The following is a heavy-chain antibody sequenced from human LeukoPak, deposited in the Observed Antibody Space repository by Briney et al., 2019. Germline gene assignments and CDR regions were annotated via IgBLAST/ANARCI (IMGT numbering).Heavy chain of an antibody. CDR3: ARDRDGYDFYYYGMDV. D-gene: IGHD5-24*01. Sequence: GGPLRLSCAASGFSFRSYGIHWVRQAPGKGLEWVAVISYDEKNKYYADSVKGRFTVSRDDSKNTLYLQMNTLRPEDTAVYYCARDRDGYDFYYYGMDVWGQGTTVIVSS. J-gene: IGHJ6*02. CDR2: ISYDEKNK. V-gene: IGHV3-30*03. CDR1: GFSFRSYG.